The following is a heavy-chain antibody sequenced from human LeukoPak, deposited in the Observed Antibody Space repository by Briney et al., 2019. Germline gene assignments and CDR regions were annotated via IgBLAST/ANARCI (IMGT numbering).Heavy chain of an antibody. CDR1: GFTFSDEY. D-gene: IGHD6-13*01. V-gene: IGHV3-11*01. CDR2: VSNSGSTI. J-gene: IGHJ3*02. Sequence: TGGSLRLSCAASGFTFSDEYMSWIRQAPGKGLEWISCVSNSGSTIYYADSVKGRFTISRDNVKNSLYPQMNSLRVEDTAVYYCARDGAYSASNIWGQGTMVAVSS. CDR3: ARDGAYSASNI.